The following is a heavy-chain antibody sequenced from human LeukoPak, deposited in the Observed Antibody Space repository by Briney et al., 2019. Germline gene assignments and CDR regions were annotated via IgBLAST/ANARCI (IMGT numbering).Heavy chain of an antibody. CDR1: GYSFGSFE. D-gene: IGHD3-9*01. CDR3: ARDLTIFTGYLYDY. V-gene: IGHV3-48*03. Sequence: GGSLRLSCEGSGYSFGSFEMNWVRQTPGKGLEWISYINHSGSTKYFADSVKGRFTVSRDNAKNSLYLQMTSLRPEDSGIYFCARDLTIFTGYLYDYWGQGNLVTVSS. CDR2: INHSGSTK. J-gene: IGHJ4*02.